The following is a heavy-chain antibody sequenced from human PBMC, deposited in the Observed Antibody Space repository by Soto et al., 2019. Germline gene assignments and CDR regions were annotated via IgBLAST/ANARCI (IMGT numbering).Heavy chain of an antibody. CDR3: AKDLDDYSSAIDF. CDR1: GFSFRKYA. D-gene: IGHD4-4*01. V-gene: IGHV3-23*01. CDR2: ISGSGGSGRG. Sequence: EVQLLESGGGLVQPGGSLRLSCVGSGFSFRKYAMNWVRQAPGKGLEWVSGISGSGGSGRGVYAEPVKGRFTISRDNSKNTLYIEMTSLRAEDTAVYYCAKDLDDYSSAIDFWGQGTLVTVSS. J-gene: IGHJ4*02.